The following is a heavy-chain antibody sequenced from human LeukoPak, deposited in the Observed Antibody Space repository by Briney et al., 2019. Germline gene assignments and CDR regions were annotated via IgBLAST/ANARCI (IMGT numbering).Heavy chain of an antibody. J-gene: IGHJ4*02. CDR1: GFSLSTSGMC. CDR2: IDWDDDK. CDR3: ARWSRWASAAEY. V-gene: IGHV2-70*11. D-gene: IGHD4-23*01. Sequence: SGPTLVNPTQTLTLTCTFSGFSLSTSGMCVNWIRQPPGKALEWLARIDWDDDKYYSTSLKTRLTISKDTSKNQVVLTMTNMDPVDTATYYCARWSRWASAAEYWGQGTLVTVSS.